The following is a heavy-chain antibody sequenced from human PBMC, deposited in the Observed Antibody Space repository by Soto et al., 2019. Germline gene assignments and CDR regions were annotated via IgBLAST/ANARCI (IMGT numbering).Heavy chain of an antibody. CDR1: GFTFGDYA. D-gene: IGHD3-9*01. J-gene: IGHJ3*02. CDR3: SLTGYYPVGARRNDAFDI. CDR2: IRSKAYGGTT. V-gene: IGHV3-49*03. Sequence: GGSLRLSCTASGFTFGDYAMSWFRQAPGKGLEWVGFIRSKAYGGTTEYAASVKGRFTISRDDSKSIAYLQMNSLKTEDTAVYYCSLTGYYPVGARRNDAFDIWGQGTMVTVSS.